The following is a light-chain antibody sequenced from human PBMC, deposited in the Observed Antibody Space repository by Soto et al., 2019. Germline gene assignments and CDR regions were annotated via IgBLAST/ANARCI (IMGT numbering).Light chain of an antibody. CDR2: GAS. CDR1: QSVNSN. J-gene: IGKJ4*01. CDR3: QQYNNWPLT. V-gene: IGKV3-15*01. Sequence: EIVMTQSPATLSVSPGERATLSCRASQSVNSNLAWYQQKPGQAPRLLIYGASTRATDIPASFSGSGSGTAFTLTISSLQSEDFAVYYCQQYNNWPLTFGGGTKVQIK.